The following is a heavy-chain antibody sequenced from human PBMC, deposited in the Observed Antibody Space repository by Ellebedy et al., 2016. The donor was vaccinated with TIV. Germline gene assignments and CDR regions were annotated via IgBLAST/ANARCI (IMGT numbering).Heavy chain of an antibody. J-gene: IGHJ4*02. CDR1: GGSISSSSFF. V-gene: IGHV4-39*07. D-gene: IGHD1-1*01. CDR2: MYYSGTT. Sequence: MPSETLSLTCTVSGGSISSSSFFWGWIRQPPGQGLEWVANMYYSGTTFYNPSLKSQLTISMDTSKNQFSLNLSSVTAADTAVYYCARVLRAGRDGDFFDAWGQGTLVTVSS. CDR3: ARVLRAGRDGDFFDA.